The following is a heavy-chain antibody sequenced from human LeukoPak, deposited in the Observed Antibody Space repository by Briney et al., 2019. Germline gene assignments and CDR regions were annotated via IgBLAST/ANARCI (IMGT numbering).Heavy chain of an antibody. CDR3: AKGPIAAAGTRLYYYYMDV. V-gene: IGHV4-59*11. D-gene: IGHD6-13*01. J-gene: IGHJ6*03. CDR2: ISYSGST. Sequence: SETLSLTCIVSDGSISSHYWSWIRQPPGKGLEWIGDISYSGSTNYNPSLKSRVTISLDTSKNQFSLKLSSVTAADTAVYYCAKGPIAAAGTRLYYYYMDVWGKGTTVTVSS. CDR1: DGSISSHY.